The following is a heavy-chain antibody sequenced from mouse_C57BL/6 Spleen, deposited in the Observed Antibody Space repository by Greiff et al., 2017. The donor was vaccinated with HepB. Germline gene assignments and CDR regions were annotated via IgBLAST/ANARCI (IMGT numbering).Heavy chain of an antibody. CDR1: GSTFTSYW. CDR3: AFSGYWYFDV. Sequence: QVQLQQPGAELVRPGSSLKLSCKASGSTFTSYWMDWVKQRPGQGLEWIGNIYPSDSETHYNQKFKDKATLTVDKSSSTAYMQLSSLTSEDSAVYYCAFSGYWYFDVWGTGTTVTVSS. CDR2: IYPSDSET. J-gene: IGHJ1*03. V-gene: IGHV1-61*01.